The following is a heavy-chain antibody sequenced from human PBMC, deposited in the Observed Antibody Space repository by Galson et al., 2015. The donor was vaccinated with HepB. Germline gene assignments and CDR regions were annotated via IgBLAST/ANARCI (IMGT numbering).Heavy chain of an antibody. Sequence: SLRLSCAASGFTFSSYDMHWVRQAPGKGLEWVAILSYDGTNKYFADSVKGRFTISRDNAENSLYLQMSSLRVEDTAVYYCARVADSHYGDHTHFDSWGQGTLVTVSS. J-gene: IGHJ4*02. CDR2: LSYDGTNK. D-gene: IGHD4-17*01. CDR3: ARVADSHYGDHTHFDS. CDR1: GFTFSSYD. V-gene: IGHV3-30*03.